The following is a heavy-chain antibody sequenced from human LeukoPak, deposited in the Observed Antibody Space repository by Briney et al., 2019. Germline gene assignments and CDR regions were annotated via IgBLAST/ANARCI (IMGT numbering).Heavy chain of an antibody. J-gene: IGHJ6*02. D-gene: IGHD2-2*01. V-gene: IGHV3-23*01. CDR2: VSGSGAYT. CDR3: AKARDIVVWPAAMCALDV. CDR1: GFTFSNYA. Sequence: GSLRLSCAATGFTFSNYAMNWVRKAPGQGLELVSAVSGSGAYTYYVDPVGGRFNISRDNSKITLYLQSTSLPAEDTAVYYCAKARDIVVWPAAMCALDVWGQGTTVTVSS.